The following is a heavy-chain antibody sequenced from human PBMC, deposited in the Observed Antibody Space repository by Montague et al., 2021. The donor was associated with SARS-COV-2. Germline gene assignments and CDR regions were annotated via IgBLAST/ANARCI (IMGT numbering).Heavy chain of an antibody. CDR1: AFTFGSYG. J-gene: IGHJ4*02. V-gene: IGHV3-30*18. D-gene: IGHD6-19*01. Sequence: SLRLSCAASAFTFGSYGMHWVHQAPGKGLEWVAVISNDGSRKYYADSVKGRFTISRDNSKNTLYLQMNSLRAEDTSVYYCAKDRTTMSVAGNSEIDNWGPGTLVTVSS. CDR2: ISNDGSRK. CDR3: AKDRTTMSVAGNSEIDN.